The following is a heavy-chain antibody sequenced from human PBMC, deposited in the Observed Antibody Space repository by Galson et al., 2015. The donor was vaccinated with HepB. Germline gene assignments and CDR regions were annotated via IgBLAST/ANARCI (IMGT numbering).Heavy chain of an antibody. CDR2: ISGSGAST. CDR3: TTDISDYNGPSDY. Sequence: SLRLSCAASGFTFSSYAMSWVRQAPGKGLEWVSSISGSGASTYYTDSVKGRFTISRDNSKNTLYLQMNSLRAEDTAVYYCTTDISDYNGPSDYWGQGILVTVSS. V-gene: IGHV3-23*01. J-gene: IGHJ4*02. D-gene: IGHD4-11*01. CDR1: GFTFSSYA.